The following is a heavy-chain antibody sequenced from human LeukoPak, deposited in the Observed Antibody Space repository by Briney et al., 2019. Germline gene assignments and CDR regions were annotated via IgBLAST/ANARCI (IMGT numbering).Heavy chain of an antibody. D-gene: IGHD3-22*01. CDR1: GFTFDDYG. J-gene: IGHJ3*02. CDR2: INWNGDSR. Sequence: GGSLRLSCVASGFTFDDYGMSWVRQAPGKGLEWVSGINWNGDSRGYADSVKGRFTISRDSAKNSLYLQMNSLRAEDTALYYCARDHEDYYDNSGYYFGAVDIWGQGTMVTASA. V-gene: IGHV3-20*04. CDR3: ARDHEDYYDNSGYYFGAVDI.